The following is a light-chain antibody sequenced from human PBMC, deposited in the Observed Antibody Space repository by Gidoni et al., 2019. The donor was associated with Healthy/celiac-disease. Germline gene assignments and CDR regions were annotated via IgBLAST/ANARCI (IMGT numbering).Light chain of an antibody. CDR1: NIGSKS. Sequence: SYVLTQPPSVSVAQGQTARLTCGVNNIGSKSVHWYQQKPGHAPVLVVYEDSDRPSGITERFSGSNAGNTATLTISRVESGDEADYYCQVWDSSSDHVVFGGGTKLTVL. V-gene: IGLV3-21*02. CDR3: QVWDSSSDHVV. CDR2: EDS. J-gene: IGLJ2*01.